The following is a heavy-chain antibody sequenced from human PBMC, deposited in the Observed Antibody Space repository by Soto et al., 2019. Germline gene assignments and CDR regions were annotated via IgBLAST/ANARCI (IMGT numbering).Heavy chain of an antibody. CDR2: ISGRGVDT. J-gene: IGHJ4*02. CDR1: GFSFSSLA. Sequence: GSLRLSCAASGFSFSSLAMSWFRQAPGKGLEWVSSISGRGVDTLYADSVKGRFTISRDNSRNTLYLPVNSLRAEDTAVYYCAKDQTDVTLFDYWGQGTLVTVSS. D-gene: IGHD2-21*02. CDR3: AKDQTDVTLFDY. V-gene: IGHV3-23*01.